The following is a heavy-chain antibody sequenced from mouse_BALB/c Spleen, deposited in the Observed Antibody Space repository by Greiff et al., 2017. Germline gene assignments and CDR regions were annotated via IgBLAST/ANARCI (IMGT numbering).Heavy chain of an antibody. CDR2: ISTYNGNT. D-gene: IGHD2-14*01. CDR3: ARSGYYRYDADVSYYYAMDY. Sequence: VKLMESGPEVVRPGVSVKISCKGSGYTFTDYAMHWVKQSHAKSLEWIGVISTYNGNTNYNQKFKGKATMTVDKSSSTAYMELARLTSEDSAIYYCARSGYYRYDADVSYYYAMDYWGQGTSVTVSS. CDR1: GYTFTDYA. J-gene: IGHJ4*01. V-gene: IGHV1-67*01.